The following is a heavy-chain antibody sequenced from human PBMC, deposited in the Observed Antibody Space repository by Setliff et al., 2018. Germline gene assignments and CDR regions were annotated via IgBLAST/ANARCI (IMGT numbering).Heavy chain of an antibody. Sequence: NPSETLSLTCTVSGGSISSMSYYWGWIRQPPGKGLEWIGSLFDGGSAYYSPSLKSRASISLDASKNQFALKLTSATAADTAVYYCARDPHYDPTYSLPGHAFDFWGQGIMVTVS. V-gene: IGHV4-39*06. CDR1: GGSISSMSYY. J-gene: IGHJ3*01. CDR2: LFDGGSA. D-gene: IGHD3-22*01. CDR3: ARDPHYDPTYSLPGHAFDF.